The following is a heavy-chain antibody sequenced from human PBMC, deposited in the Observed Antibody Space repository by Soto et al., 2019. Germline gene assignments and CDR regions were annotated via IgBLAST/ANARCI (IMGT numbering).Heavy chain of an antibody. CDR2: IYYSGST. V-gene: IGHV4-59*01. Sequence: NPSETLSLTCTVSGGSISSYYWSWIRQPPGKGLEWIGYIYYSGSTNYNPSLKSRVTISVDTSKNQFSLKLSSVTAADTAVYYCARTGLRYYYYGMDVWGQGTTVTVSS. CDR3: ARTGLRYYYYGMDV. D-gene: IGHD4-17*01. CDR1: GGSISSYY. J-gene: IGHJ6*02.